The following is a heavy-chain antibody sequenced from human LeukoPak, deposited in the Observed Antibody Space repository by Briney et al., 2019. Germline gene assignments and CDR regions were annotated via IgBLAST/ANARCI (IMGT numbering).Heavy chain of an antibody. V-gene: IGHV3-74*01. Sequence: PGGSLRLSCAASGFTFSSYWMHWVRQAPGKGLVWVSRINSDGSSTSYADSVKGRFTISRDNAKNTLYLQMNSLRAEDTAVYYCAREVRVGAQPLFDYWGQGTLVTVSS. CDR2: INSDGSST. CDR3: AREVRVGAQPLFDY. D-gene: IGHD1-26*01. CDR1: GFTFSSYW. J-gene: IGHJ4*02.